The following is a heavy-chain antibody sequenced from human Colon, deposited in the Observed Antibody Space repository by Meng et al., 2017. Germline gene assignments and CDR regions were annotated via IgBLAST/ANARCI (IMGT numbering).Heavy chain of an antibody. D-gene: IGHD3-3*01. Sequence: GGSLRLSCAASGFTFSSYSMNWVRQTPGKGLEWVSSISSSSSYIYYADSVKGRFTISRDNAKNSLYLQMNSLRAEDTAVYYCARDLNKYDFWNRYRWFAPWGQGTLVTVSS. J-gene: IGHJ5*01. CDR2: ISSSSSYI. CDR3: ARDLNKYDFWNRYRWFAP. CDR1: GFTFSSYS. V-gene: IGHV3-21*01.